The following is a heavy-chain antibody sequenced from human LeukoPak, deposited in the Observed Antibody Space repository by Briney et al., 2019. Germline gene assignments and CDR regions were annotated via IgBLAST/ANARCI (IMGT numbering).Heavy chain of an antibody. CDR3: ARDSSIYMARGVDDGDAFDI. Sequence: GGSLRLSCAASGFTFSSYEMNWVRQAPGKGLEWVSYISSSGSTIYYADSVKGRFTISRDNAKNSLYLQMNSLRAEDTAVYYCARDSSIYMARGVDDGDAFDIWGQGTMVTVSS. D-gene: IGHD3-10*01. V-gene: IGHV3-48*03. J-gene: IGHJ3*02. CDR1: GFTFSSYE. CDR2: ISSSGSTI.